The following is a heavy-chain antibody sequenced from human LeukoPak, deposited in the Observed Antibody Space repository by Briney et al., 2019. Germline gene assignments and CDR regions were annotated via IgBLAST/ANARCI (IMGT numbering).Heavy chain of an antibody. CDR2: INPNSGGT. Sequence: ASVKVSCKASGYTFTGYYMHWVRQAHGQGLEWMGWINPNSGGTNYAQKFQGRVTMTRDTSISTAYMELSRLRSDDTAVYYCARDGSGSGYNWFDPWGQGTLVTVSS. CDR3: ARDGSGSGYNWFDP. J-gene: IGHJ5*02. D-gene: IGHD3-10*01. V-gene: IGHV1-2*02. CDR1: GYTFTGYY.